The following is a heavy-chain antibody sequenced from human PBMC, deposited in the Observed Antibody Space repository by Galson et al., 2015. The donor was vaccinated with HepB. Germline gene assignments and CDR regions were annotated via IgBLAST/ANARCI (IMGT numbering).Heavy chain of an antibody. D-gene: IGHD2/OR15-2a*01. J-gene: IGHJ4*02. CDR1: GYTFTNHA. CDR3: ARDFYDKSSDY. Sequence: QSGAEVKKPGASVKVSCKASGYTFTNHAISWVGQAPGQGLEWMGGINTNTGIPTYAQGFTGRFVFSLDTSVSTAHLQINRLKAEDTAVYYCARDFYDKSSDYWGQGTLITVSS. V-gene: IGHV7-4-1*02. CDR2: INTNTGIP.